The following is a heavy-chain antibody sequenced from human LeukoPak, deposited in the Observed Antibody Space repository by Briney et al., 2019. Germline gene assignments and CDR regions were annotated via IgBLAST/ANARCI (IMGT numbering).Heavy chain of an antibody. Sequence: GGSLRLSCAASGFTFSSYCMSWVRQAPGKGLEWVANIKQDGSEKYYVHSVKGRLTISRDNAKNSLYLQTNSLRAEDTAVYYCAREGAYYYGSGSYYRGYAFDIWGQGTMVTVSS. CDR1: GFTFSSYC. CDR2: IKQDGSEK. V-gene: IGHV3-7*03. CDR3: AREGAYYYGSGSYYRGYAFDI. D-gene: IGHD3-10*01. J-gene: IGHJ3*02.